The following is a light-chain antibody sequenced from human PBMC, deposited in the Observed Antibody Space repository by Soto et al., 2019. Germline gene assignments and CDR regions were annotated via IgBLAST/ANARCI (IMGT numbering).Light chain of an antibody. J-gene: IGLJ3*02. CDR1: YIASRN. CDR2: RDN. V-gene: IGLV3-9*01. Sequence: SYELTHPLSVSVALGQTSRITFGGNYIASRNVHCYQQKQRQASVLIIYRDNNRPSVLPERFSGSNPGNTATLTISRAQAGDEADYACQVWDSSPDVVFGAGTQLTVL. CDR3: QVWDSSPDVV.